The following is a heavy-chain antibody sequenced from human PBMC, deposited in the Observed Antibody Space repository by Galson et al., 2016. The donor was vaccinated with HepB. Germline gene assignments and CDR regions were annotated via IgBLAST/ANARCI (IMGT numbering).Heavy chain of an antibody. J-gene: IGHJ4*02. Sequence: SLRLSCAASGFTFTTYYMAWVRQAPGKGLEWVANINQDGSGKYYVDSVKGRFTISRDSAENSIYLQMNSLRAEDTAVYYCARDGDGVRPSPFDYWGQGALVTVSS. CDR1: GFTFTTYY. D-gene: IGHD2-21*02. V-gene: IGHV3-7*04. CDR3: ARDGDGVRPSPFDY. CDR2: INQDGSGK.